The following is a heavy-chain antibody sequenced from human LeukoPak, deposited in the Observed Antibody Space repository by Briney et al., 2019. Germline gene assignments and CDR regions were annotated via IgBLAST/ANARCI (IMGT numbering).Heavy chain of an antibody. CDR2: IKQDGSEE. J-gene: IGHJ4*02. Sequence: GGSLRLSCAASGFTFSSFWMSWVRQAPGKGLEWVANIKQDGSEEYYVDSVKGRFTISRDNGKNSLYSQMNSLRAEDTAVYYCARWEGNGYYFDYRGQGTLVTVSS. V-gene: IGHV3-7*01. D-gene: IGHD3-22*01. CDR1: GFTFSSFW. CDR3: ARWEGNGYYFDY.